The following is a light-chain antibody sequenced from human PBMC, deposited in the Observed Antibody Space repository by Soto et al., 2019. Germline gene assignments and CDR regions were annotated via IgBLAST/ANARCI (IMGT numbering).Light chain of an antibody. CDR2: STS. CDR1: QNINSD. J-gene: IGKJ5*01. V-gene: IGKV1-39*01. Sequence: DIQMTQSPSSLSASVGDRVTITCRASQNINSDLNWYQLKPGKAPKLLMYSTSSLRSGVPSRFSGSGSGTDFNLTISTLQPEDFATYYCQKSDRIPITFGQGTRLEIK. CDR3: QKSDRIPIT.